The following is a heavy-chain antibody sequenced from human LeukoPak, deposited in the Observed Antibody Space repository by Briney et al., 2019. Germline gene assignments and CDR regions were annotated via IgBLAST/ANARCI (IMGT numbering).Heavy chain of an antibody. CDR3: TRINSSPWNYYYYMDV. V-gene: IGHV3-49*04. CDR1: GFTFGDYA. Sequence: GGSLRLSCTASGFTFGDYAMSWVRQAPGKGLEWVGFIRSKAYGGTTEYAASVKGRFTISRDDSKSIAYLQMNSLKTEDTAVYYCTRINSSPWNYYYYMDVWGKGTTVTVSS. CDR2: IRSKAYGGTT. J-gene: IGHJ6*03. D-gene: IGHD6-6*01.